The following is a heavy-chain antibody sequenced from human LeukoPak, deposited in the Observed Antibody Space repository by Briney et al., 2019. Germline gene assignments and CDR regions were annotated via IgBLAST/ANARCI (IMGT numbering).Heavy chain of an antibody. J-gene: IGHJ4*02. CDR2: ISYDGSNK. Sequence: GRSLRLSCAASGFTFSSYGMHWVRQAPDKGLEWVAVISYDGSNKYYADSVKGRFTISRDNSKNTLYLQMNSLRAEDTAVYYCAKKARYWGQGTLVTVSS. D-gene: IGHD6-6*01. CDR1: GFTFSSYG. V-gene: IGHV3-30*18. CDR3: AKKARY.